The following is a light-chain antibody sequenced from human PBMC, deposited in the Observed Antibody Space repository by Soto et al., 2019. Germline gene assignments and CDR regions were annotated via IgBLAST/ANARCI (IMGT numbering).Light chain of an antibody. CDR1: QSVSSNY. CDR2: GAS. CDR3: QQYGSSPPLT. J-gene: IGKJ4*01. Sequence: EIVLTQSPGTLSLSPGERATLSCRASQSVSSNYLAWYQQKPGQAPRLLLYGASSRATGIPDRFSGGGSGTDLTLTISRLEPEDFVVYYCQQYGSSPPLTFGGGTKVDIK. V-gene: IGKV3-20*01.